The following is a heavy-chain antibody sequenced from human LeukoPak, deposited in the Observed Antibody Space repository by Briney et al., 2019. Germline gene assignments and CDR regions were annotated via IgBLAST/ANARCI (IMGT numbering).Heavy chain of an antibody. J-gene: IGHJ6*03. Sequence: PGGSLRLSCAASGFTFSSYEMNWVRQAPGKGLEWVSYISSSGSTIYYADSVKGRFTISRDNAKNSLYLQMNSLRAEDTAVYYCARDNAKHYDILTGYKYYYYMDVWGKGTTVTISS. D-gene: IGHD3-9*01. CDR1: GFTFSSYE. V-gene: IGHV3-48*03. CDR3: ARDNAKHYDILTGYKYYYYMDV. CDR2: ISSSGSTI.